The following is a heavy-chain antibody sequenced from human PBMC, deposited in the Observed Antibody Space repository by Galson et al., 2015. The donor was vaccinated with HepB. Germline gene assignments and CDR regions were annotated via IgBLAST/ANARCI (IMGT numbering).Heavy chain of an antibody. J-gene: IGHJ5*02. CDR3: AKGGNYSPFDP. D-gene: IGHD5-18*01. Sequence: SLRLSCAASGFTFFTSAMSWVRQAPGKGLEWVSTISGFGENTYYADSVKGRFTVSRDNSRNMVYLQMNSLRAEDTAIFYCAKGGNYSPFDPWGQGTLVTVSS. V-gene: IGHV3-23*01. CDR1: GFTFFTSA. CDR2: ISGFGENT.